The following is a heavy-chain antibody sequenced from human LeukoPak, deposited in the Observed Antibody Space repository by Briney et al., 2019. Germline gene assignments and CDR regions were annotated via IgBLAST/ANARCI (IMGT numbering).Heavy chain of an antibody. CDR1: GYTFTGYY. CDR3: ARAPLDYVWGKAHPKYYWYFDL. V-gene: IGHV1-2*02. Sequence: GASVKVSCKASGYTFTGYYMHWVRQAPGQGLEWMGWINPNSGGTNYAQKFQGRVTMTRDTSISTAYMELSRLRSDDTAVYYCARAPLDYVWGKAHPKYYWYFDLWGRGTLVTVSS. CDR2: INPNSGGT. J-gene: IGHJ2*01. D-gene: IGHD3-16*01.